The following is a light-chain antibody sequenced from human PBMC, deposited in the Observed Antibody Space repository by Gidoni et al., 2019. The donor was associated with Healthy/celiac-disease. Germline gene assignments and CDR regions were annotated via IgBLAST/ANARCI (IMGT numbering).Light chain of an antibody. CDR2: LGS. CDR3: MQALQTPRT. Sequence: VMTQYPLFLPVTPGEPASIPCRSSQSLLHSNGYNYLDWYLQKPGQSPQLLIYLGSSRASGVPDRFSGSGSGTDFTLKISRVEAEDVGVYYCMQALQTPRTFGQGTKLEIK. J-gene: IGKJ1*01. CDR1: QSLLHSNGYNY. V-gene: IGKV2-28*01.